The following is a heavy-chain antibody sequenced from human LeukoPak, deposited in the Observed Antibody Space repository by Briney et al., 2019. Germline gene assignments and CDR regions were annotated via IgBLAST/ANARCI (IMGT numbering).Heavy chain of an antibody. CDR3: ARPSSLYGGTSEDY. J-gene: IGHJ4*02. CDR1: GYSFTDYW. D-gene: IGHD4-23*01. Sequence: GKSLKISCKASGYSFTDYWIVWVRQMRGKVLELMGAVYPGDSDTRYSPSLDGQVTISADKSVSTTYLQWSSLQASDTAMYYCARPSSLYGGTSEDYWGQGTLVTVSS. V-gene: IGHV5-51*01. CDR2: VYPGDSDT.